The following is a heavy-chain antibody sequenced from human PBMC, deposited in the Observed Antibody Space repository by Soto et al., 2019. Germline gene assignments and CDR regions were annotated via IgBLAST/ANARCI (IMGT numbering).Heavy chain of an antibody. V-gene: IGHV1-46*01. D-gene: IGHD2-15*01. CDR2: ISPRGGAT. J-gene: IGHJ4*02. CDR3: ARPLVYTYGSHFDF. CDR1: GYTFTSYY. Sequence: ASVKVSCKASGYTFTSYYIHWVRQAPGQRFEWMGLISPRGGATNYAHNFRGRVTMTRDTSTTTGYMDLNSLRSEDTAVYYCARPLVYTYGSHFDFWGQGTQVTVSS.